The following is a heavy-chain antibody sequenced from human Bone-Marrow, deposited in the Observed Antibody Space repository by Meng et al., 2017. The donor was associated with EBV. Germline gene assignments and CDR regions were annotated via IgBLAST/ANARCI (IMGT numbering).Heavy chain of an antibody. Sequence: QEQLVGSGGGVVQPGWSCRPSGAASGFIFGGYGFHWVRQAPGKGPEWVAIIPSDASHNKYYADSVKGRFTISRDNSKNTLYLQMNSLKIEDTAVYYCAKDLSGRFDPWGQGTLVTVSS. CDR2: IPSDASHNK. J-gene: IGHJ5*02. D-gene: IGHD1-14*01. CDR1: GFIFGGYG. V-gene: IGHV3-30*18. CDR3: AKDLSGRFDP.